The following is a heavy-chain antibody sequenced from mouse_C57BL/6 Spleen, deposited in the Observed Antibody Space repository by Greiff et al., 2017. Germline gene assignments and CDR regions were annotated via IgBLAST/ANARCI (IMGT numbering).Heavy chain of an antibody. Sequence: QVQLQQPGAELVKPGASVKMSCKASGYTFTSYWITWVKQRPGQGLEWIGDIYPGSGSTNYNEKFKSKATLTVDTSSSTAYMQLSSLTSEDSAVYYGARGDDYDDYYAMDYWGQGTSVTVSS. D-gene: IGHD2-4*01. CDR3: ARGDDYDDYYAMDY. V-gene: IGHV1-55*01. CDR1: GYTFTSYW. CDR2: IYPGSGST. J-gene: IGHJ4*01.